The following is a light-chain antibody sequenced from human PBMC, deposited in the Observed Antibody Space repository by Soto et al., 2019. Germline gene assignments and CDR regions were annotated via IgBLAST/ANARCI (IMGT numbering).Light chain of an antibody. CDR1: QSVSSN. Sequence: EIVMTQSPATLSVSPGERATLSCRASQSVSSNLAWYQQIPGQAPRLLIYGASTRATGIPARFSGSGSGTEFTLTISSLQSEDFAVYYCQQYDNWPPLTFGGGTIVEIK. V-gene: IGKV3-15*01. CDR2: GAS. J-gene: IGKJ4*01. CDR3: QQYDNWPPLT.